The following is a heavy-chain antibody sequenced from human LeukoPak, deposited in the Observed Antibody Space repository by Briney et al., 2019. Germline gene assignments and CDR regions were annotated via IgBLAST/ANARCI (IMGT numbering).Heavy chain of an antibody. CDR3: ARAYGSGSYFDY. J-gene: IGHJ4*02. CDR1: GGSISSSSYY. Sequence: SETLSLTCTVSGGSISSSSYYWGWIRQPPGKGLEWIGSIYYSGSTYYNPSLKSRVTISVDTSKNQFSLKLSSVTAADTSVYYCARAYGSGSYFDYWGQGTLVTVSS. D-gene: IGHD3-10*01. V-gene: IGHV4-39*07. CDR2: IYYSGST.